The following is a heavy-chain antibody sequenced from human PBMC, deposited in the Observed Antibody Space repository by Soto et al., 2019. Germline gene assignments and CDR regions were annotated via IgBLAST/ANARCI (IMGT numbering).Heavy chain of an antibody. Sequence: QVQLQQWGAGLLKPSETLSLTCAVYGGSVSGYYWSWIRQPPWKGLEWIGEINHSGNINYSPSLKSRVTMSVDTSKNQLSLKLNSVTAADTAVYYCARGEVTTGVYWGQGTLVTVSS. CDR1: GGSVSGYY. CDR3: ARGEVTTGVY. J-gene: IGHJ4*02. D-gene: IGHD4-17*01. V-gene: IGHV4-34*01. CDR2: INHSGNI.